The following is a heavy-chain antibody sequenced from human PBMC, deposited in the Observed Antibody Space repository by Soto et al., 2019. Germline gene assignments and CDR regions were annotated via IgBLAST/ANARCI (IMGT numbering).Heavy chain of an antibody. J-gene: IGHJ5*02. V-gene: IGHV1-18*04. CDR2: ISDYNGNT. CDR3: ARDDAWFDP. D-gene: IGHD2-8*01. CDR1: VYTFTSYG. Sequence: SGKVSCKASVYTFTSYGITWVRQAPGQGLEWMGWISDYNGNTNYAQKLQGRVTMTTDTSTSTAYMELRSLRSDDKAVYYCARDDAWFDPWGQGTLVTVSS.